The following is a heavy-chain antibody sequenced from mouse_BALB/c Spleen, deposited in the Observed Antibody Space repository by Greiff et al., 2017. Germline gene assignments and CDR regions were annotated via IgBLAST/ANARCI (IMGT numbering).Heavy chain of an antibody. Sequence: QVQLKESGAELARPGASVKLSCKASGYTFTDYYINWVKQRTGQGLEWIGEIYPGSGNTYYNEKFKGKATLTADKSSSTAYMQLSSLTSEDSAVYFCARSKYGNLFYAMDYWGQGTSVTVSS. CDR3: ARSKYGNLFYAMDY. V-gene: IGHV1-77*01. D-gene: IGHD2-10*02. CDR2: IYPGSGNT. J-gene: IGHJ4*01. CDR1: GYTFTDYY.